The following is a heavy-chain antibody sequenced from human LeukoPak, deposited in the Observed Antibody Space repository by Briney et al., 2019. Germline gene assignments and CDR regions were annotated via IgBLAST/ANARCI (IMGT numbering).Heavy chain of an antibody. CDR2: ISSSSSTI. V-gene: IGHV3-48*04. J-gene: IGHJ4*02. Sequence: PGGSLRLSCAASGFTFSSYSMNWVRQAPGKGLEWVSYISSSSSTIYYADSVKGRFTISRDNAKNSLYLQMNSLRAEDTAVYYCARVLNAYYYDSSGYNYFDYWGQGTLVTVSS. CDR3: ARVLNAYYYDSSGYNYFDY. CDR1: GFTFSSYS. D-gene: IGHD3-22*01.